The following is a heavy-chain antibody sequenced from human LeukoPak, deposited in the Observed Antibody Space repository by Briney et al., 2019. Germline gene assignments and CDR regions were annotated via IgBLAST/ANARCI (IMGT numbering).Heavy chain of an antibody. Sequence: PGGSLRLSCAASGFTFSSYGMHWVRQAPGKGLEWVAFIRYDGSDKYYADSVKGRFTISRDNSKNTLYLQMNSLRAEDTAVYYCAKGGRNCSRTSCYRGREYYYYYYYMEVWGKGTTVTVSS. D-gene: IGHD2-2*02. J-gene: IGHJ6*03. CDR3: AKGGRNCSRTSCYRGREYYYYYYYMEV. V-gene: IGHV3-30*02. CDR1: GFTFSSYG. CDR2: IRYDGSDK.